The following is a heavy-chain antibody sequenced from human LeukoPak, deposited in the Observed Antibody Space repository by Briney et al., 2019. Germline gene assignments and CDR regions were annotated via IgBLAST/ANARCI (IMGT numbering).Heavy chain of an antibody. CDR2: IRSKANSYAT. V-gene: IGHV3-73*01. J-gene: IGHJ4*02. Sequence: GGSLRLSCAASGFTFSTFWMTWVRQASGKGLEWVGRIRSKANSYATAYAASVKGRFTISRDDSKNTAYLQMNSLKTEDTAVYYCTRHTKYDSSGYYPYFDYWGQGTLVTVSS. CDR3: TRHTKYDSSGYYPYFDY. CDR1: GFTFSTFW. D-gene: IGHD3-22*01.